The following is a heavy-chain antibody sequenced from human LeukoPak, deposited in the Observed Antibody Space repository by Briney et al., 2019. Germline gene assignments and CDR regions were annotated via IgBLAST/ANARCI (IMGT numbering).Heavy chain of an antibody. V-gene: IGHV3-21*01. Sequence: GGSLRLSCAASGFTFSSYSMNWVRQAPGRGLEWVSSISSSSSYIYYADSVKGRFTISRDNAKNSLYLQMNSLRAEDTAVYYCARGPGDYADYWGQGTLVTVSS. CDR2: ISSSSSYI. CDR3: ARGPGDYADY. J-gene: IGHJ4*02. D-gene: IGHD4-17*01. CDR1: GFTFSSYS.